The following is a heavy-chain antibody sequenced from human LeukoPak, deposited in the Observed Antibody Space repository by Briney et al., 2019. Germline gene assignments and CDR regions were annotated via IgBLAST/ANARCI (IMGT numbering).Heavy chain of an antibody. J-gene: IGHJ4*02. CDR3: ARMTIFGVVND. CDR1: GYTFTSYA. V-gene: IGHV1-3*01. D-gene: IGHD3-3*01. Sequence: ASVKVSCKASGYTFTSYAMHWVRQAPGQRLEWMGWINAGNGNTKYSQKFQGRVTITRDTSASTAYMELSSLRSEDTAMYYCARMTIFGVVNDWGQGTLVTVSS. CDR2: INAGNGNT.